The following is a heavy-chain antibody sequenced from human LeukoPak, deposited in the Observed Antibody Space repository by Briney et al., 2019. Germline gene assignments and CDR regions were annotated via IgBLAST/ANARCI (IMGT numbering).Heavy chain of an antibody. CDR1: GGSISSHY. CDR3: ARYSSSWIFDY. D-gene: IGHD6-13*01. J-gene: IGHJ4*02. Sequence: PSETLSFTCTVSGGSISSHYWSWIRQPPGKGLEWIGYIYYSGSTNYNPSLKSRVTISVDTSKNQFSLKLSSVTAADTAVYYCARYSSSWIFDYWGQGTLVTVSS. V-gene: IGHV4-59*11. CDR2: IYYSGST.